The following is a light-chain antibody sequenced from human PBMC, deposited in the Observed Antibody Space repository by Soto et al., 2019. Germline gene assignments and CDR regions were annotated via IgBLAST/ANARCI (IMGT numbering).Light chain of an antibody. Sequence: EIVLTQSPGTLSLSPGERATLSCMASQSVSSSYLAWYQQKPGQAPRLLIYSASSRATGIPDRFSGSGSGTDFTLTISRLEPEDFAVYYCQQYGSSPRTFGQGTKVEIK. CDR3: QQYGSSPRT. J-gene: IGKJ1*01. CDR1: QSVSSSY. CDR2: SAS. V-gene: IGKV3-20*01.